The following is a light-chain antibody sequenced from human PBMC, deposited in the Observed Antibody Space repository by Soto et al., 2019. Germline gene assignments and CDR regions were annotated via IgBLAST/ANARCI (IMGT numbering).Light chain of an antibody. V-gene: IGKV1-5*03. CDR1: QTISSW. CDR2: KAS. J-gene: IGKJ1*01. CDR3: QNYNFYSVS. Sequence: DIQMTQSPSTLSGSVGDRVTITCRASQTISSWLAWYQQKPGKAPKLLIYKASTLKSGVPSRFSCCGSGTVSTLTIISFQPFYFSTYYCQNYNFYSVSFAQGTNV.